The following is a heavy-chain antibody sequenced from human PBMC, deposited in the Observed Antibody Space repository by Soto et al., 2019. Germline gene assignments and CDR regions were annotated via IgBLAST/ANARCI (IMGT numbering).Heavy chain of an antibody. J-gene: IGHJ3*02. D-gene: IGHD2-15*01. Sequence: ASVKVSCKVSGYTLTELSMHWVRQAPGKGLEWMGGFDPEDGETIYAQKFQGRVTMTEDTSTDTAYMELSSLRSEDTAVYYCATEFGEYCSVGSCHEVLDIWGQGTMVTVSS. CDR2: FDPEDGET. CDR1: GYTLTELS. V-gene: IGHV1-24*01. CDR3: ATEFGEYCSVGSCHEVLDI.